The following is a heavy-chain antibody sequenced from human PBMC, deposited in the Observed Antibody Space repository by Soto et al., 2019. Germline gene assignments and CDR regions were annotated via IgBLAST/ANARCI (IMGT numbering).Heavy chain of an antibody. J-gene: IGHJ6*03. V-gene: IGHV3-30*03. CDR1: GFTFSSYG. Sequence: QVQLVESGGGVVQPGRSLRLSCAASGFTFSSYGMHWVRQAPGKGLEWVAVISYDGSNKYYADSVKGRFTISRDNSKNTLYLQMNSLRAEDTAVYYCARMGKEYQLLTRGYMDVWGKGTTVTVSS. D-gene: IGHD2-2*01. CDR2: ISYDGSNK. CDR3: ARMGKEYQLLTRGYMDV.